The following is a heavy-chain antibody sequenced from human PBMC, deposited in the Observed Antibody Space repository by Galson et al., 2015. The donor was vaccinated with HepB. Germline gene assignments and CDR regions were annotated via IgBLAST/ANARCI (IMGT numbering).Heavy chain of an antibody. CDR2: ISYDGSNK. D-gene: IGHD6-25*01. CDR3: ARAKRFDY. CDR1: GFTFSSYA. J-gene: IGHJ4*02. V-gene: IGHV3-30*04. Sequence: SLRLSCAASGFTFSSYAMHWVRQAPGKGLEWVAVISYDGSNKYYADSVKGRFTISRDNSKNTLYLQMNSLRAEDTAVYYCARAKRFDYWGQGTLVTVSS.